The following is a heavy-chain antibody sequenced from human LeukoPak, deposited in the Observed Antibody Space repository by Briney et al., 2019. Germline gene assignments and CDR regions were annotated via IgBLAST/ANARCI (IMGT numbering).Heavy chain of an antibody. CDR3: ARERVVEVVVVPAEFWFDP. CDR1: GFTFSSYA. V-gene: IGHV3-30-3*01. D-gene: IGHD2-2*01. Sequence: PGGSLRLSCAASGFTFSSYAMHWVRQAPGKGLEWVAVISYDGSNKYYADSVKGRFTISRDNSKNTLYLQMNSLSAEDTAVYYCARERVVEVVVVPAEFWFDPWGQGTLGTVS. J-gene: IGHJ5*02. CDR2: ISYDGSNK.